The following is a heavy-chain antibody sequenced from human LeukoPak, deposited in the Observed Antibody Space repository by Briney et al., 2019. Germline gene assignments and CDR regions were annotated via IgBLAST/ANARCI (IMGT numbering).Heavy chain of an antibody. J-gene: IGHJ4*02. CDR2: IWYDGSNK. Sequence: PGGSLRLSCAASGFTFSSYGVHWVRQAPGKGLEWVAVIWYDGSNKYYADSVKGRFTISRDNSKNTLYLQMNSLRAEDTAVYYCAKAGPRYSSSSDPSQFFDYWGQGTLVTVSS. V-gene: IGHV3-33*06. CDR1: GFTFSSYG. D-gene: IGHD6-6*01. CDR3: AKAGPRYSSSSDPSQFFDY.